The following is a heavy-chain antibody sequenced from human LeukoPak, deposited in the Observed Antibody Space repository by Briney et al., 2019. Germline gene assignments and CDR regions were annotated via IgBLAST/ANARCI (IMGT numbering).Heavy chain of an antibody. V-gene: IGHV3-23*01. CDR3: AKRDLMTRVRGSTDY. Sequence: GGSLRLSCAASGFTFSSYGMSWVRQAPGKGLEWVSAISGSGGSTYYADSVKGRFTISRDNSKNTLYLQMNSLRAEDTAVYYCAKRDLMTRVRGSTDYWGQGTLVTVSS. D-gene: IGHD3-10*01. J-gene: IGHJ4*02. CDR2: ISGSGGST. CDR1: GFTFSSYG.